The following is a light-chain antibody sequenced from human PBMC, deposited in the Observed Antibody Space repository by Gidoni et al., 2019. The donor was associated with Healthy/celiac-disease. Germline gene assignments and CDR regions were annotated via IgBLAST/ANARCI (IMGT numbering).Light chain of an antibody. CDR1: QSISSW. J-gene: IGKJ2*01. CDR3: QQYNSYPYT. V-gene: IGKV1-5*03. Sequence: DIQMPQSPSTLSASVGDRLTITCGASQSISSWLAWYQQKPGKAPKLLIYKASSLESGVPSRFSGSGSGTEFTLTISSLQPDDFATYYCQQYNSYPYTFGQGTKLEIK. CDR2: KAS.